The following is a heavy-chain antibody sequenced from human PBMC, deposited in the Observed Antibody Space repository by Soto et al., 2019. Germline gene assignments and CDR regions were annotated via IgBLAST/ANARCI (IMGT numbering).Heavy chain of an antibody. CDR2: IYPGDSDT. CDR3: AIRQTPARYYYCMDV. CDR1: GYSFTSYW. V-gene: IGHV5-51*01. D-gene: IGHD2-15*01. Sequence: PGESLKISCKGSGYSFTSYWIGWVRQMPGKGLEWMGIIYPGDSDTRYSPSFQGQVTISADKSISTAYLQWSSLKASDTAMYYCAIRQTPARYYYCMDVWXQGTTVTVS. J-gene: IGHJ6*01.